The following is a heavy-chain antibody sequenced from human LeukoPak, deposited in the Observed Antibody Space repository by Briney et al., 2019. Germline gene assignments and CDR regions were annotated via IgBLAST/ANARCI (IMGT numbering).Heavy chain of an antibody. J-gene: IGHJ5*02. CDR2: INPSSGAT. CDR3: ARGWQINSAGGFVDP. D-gene: IGHD1-1*01. CDR1: GYGFTDYY. Sequence: ASLKVSCQASGYGFTDYYVHWIRQAPGQGLEWMGWINPSSGATIYAQKFQGRVTMTRDTFTTTAYMEINSLVSDDTVMYYCARGWQINSAGGFVDPWGQGTLVTVSS. V-gene: IGHV1-2*02.